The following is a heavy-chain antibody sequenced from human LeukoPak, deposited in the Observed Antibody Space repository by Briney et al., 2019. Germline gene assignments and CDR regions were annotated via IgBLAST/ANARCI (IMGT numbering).Heavy chain of an antibody. CDR2: IYYSGST. CDR3: ARSGSYEGDFDY. J-gene: IGHJ4*02. CDR1: GDSISSSYYY. D-gene: IGHD1-26*01. V-gene: IGHV4-61*05. Sequence: PSETLSLTCTVSGDSISSSYYYWGWIRQPPGTGLEWIGYIYYSGSTNYNPSLKSRATISVDTSKNQFSLKLSSVTAADTAVYYCARSGSYEGDFDYWGQGTLVTVSS.